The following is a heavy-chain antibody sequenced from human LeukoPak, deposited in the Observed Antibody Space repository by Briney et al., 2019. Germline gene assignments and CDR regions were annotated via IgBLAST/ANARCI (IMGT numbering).Heavy chain of an antibody. J-gene: IGHJ4*02. CDR1: GYTFTSYG. CDR3: ASEITIFGVVIPLIY. Sequence: ASVKVSCKASGYTFTSYGISWVRQAPGQGLEWMGWISTYNGHTNYARKVQGRVTMTRDTSTSTVYMELSSLRSEDTAVYYCASEITIFGVVIPLIYWGQGTLVTVSS. V-gene: IGHV1-18*01. CDR2: ISTYNGHT. D-gene: IGHD3-3*01.